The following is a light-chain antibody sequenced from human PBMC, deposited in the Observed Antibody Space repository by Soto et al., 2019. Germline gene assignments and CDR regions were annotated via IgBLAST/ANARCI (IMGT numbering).Light chain of an antibody. CDR2: EVS. V-gene: IGLV2-8*01. CDR3: SSYGGSNTVV. J-gene: IGLJ2*01. CDR1: SSDVGGYNY. Sequence: QSVLTQPPSASGSPGQSVTISCTGSSSDVGGYNYVSWYQQHPGKAPKLKIYEVSKRPSGVPDRLSGSKSGNTAYPTVFGLQAEDEADYYCSSYGGSNTVVFGGGTKLTVL.